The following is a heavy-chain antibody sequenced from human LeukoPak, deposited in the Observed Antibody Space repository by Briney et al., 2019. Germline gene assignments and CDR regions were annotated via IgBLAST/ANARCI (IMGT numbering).Heavy chain of an antibody. V-gene: IGHV3-66*01. Sequence: PGGSLRLSCAASGFTVSSNYMRWVRQAPGKGLEWVSAIYSGGSTYYADSVKGRFTISRDNSKSTLYLQMNSLRAEDTAVYYCARASIEEAFDIWGQGTMVTVSS. CDR3: ARASIEEAFDI. CDR1: GFTVSSNY. D-gene: IGHD2/OR15-2a*01. J-gene: IGHJ3*02. CDR2: IYSGGST.